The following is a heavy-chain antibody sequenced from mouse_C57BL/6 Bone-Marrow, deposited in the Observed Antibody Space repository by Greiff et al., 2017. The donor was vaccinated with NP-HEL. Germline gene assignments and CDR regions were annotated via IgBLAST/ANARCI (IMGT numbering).Heavy chain of an antibody. CDR3: AGYYGSSHYWYFDV. D-gene: IGHD1-1*01. J-gene: IGHJ1*03. V-gene: IGHV1-81*01. Sequence: QVQPQQSGAELARPGASVKLSCKASGYTFTSYGISWVKQRTGQGLEWIGEIYPRSGNTYYNEKFKGKATLTADKSSSTAYMELRSLTSEDSAVYFCAGYYGSSHYWYFDVWGTGTTVTVSS. CDR2: IYPRSGNT. CDR1: GYTFTSYG.